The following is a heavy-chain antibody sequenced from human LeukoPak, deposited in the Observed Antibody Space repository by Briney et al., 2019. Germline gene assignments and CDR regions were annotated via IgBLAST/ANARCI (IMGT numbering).Heavy chain of an antibody. Sequence: SETLSLTCTVSGGSISSYYWSWIRQPAGKGLEWIGRIYTSGSTNYNPSLKSRVTMSVDTSKNQFSLKLSSVTAADTAVHYCARDRGSGSGWYSDAFDIWGQGTMVTVSS. D-gene: IGHD6-19*01. CDR3: ARDRGSGSGWYSDAFDI. CDR1: GGSISSYY. J-gene: IGHJ3*02. V-gene: IGHV4-4*07. CDR2: IYTSGST.